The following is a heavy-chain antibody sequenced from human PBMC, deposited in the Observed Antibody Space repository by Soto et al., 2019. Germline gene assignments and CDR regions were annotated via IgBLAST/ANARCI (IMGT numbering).Heavy chain of an antibody. J-gene: IGHJ4*02. CDR2: ISYDGGNR. V-gene: IGHV3-30-3*01. CDR1: GFTFDSYA. Sequence: GGSLRLSCAASGFTFDSYAMSWVRQAPGKGLEWVAVISYDGGNRYYADSVKGRFTISRDNSKNTLYLQMNSLRAEDTAVYYCARVLGTYSRVGTFDYWGQGTLVTVSS. CDR3: ARVLGTYSRVGTFDY. D-gene: IGHD1-26*01.